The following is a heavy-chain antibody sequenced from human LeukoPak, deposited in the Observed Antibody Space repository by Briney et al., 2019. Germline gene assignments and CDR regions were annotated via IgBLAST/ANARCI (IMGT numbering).Heavy chain of an antibody. D-gene: IGHD3-22*01. CDR2: IYYSGST. CDR3: AREAPTSRYDSSGPDY. Sequence: PSETLSLTCTVSGGSISSYYWSWIRQHPGKGLEWIGYIYYSGSTYYNPSLKSRVTISVDTSKNQFSLKLSSVTAADTAVYYCAREAPTSRYDSSGPDYWGQGTLVTVSS. J-gene: IGHJ4*02. CDR1: GGSISSYY. V-gene: IGHV4-59*01.